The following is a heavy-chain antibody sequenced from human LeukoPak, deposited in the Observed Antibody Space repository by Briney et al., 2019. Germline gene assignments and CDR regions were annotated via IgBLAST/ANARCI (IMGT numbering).Heavy chain of an antibody. V-gene: IGHV4-39*01. D-gene: IGHD3-10*01. Sequence: PSETLSLTCTVSGGSTSSSSFYWGWIRQPPGKGLECIGRISYSGRTYYNPSLQSRVTISVDTSKNQFSLRLSSVTAADTAVYYCARPRYGSGIYTYWGQGTLVTVSS. CDR1: GGSTSSSSFY. CDR3: ARPRYGSGIYTY. CDR2: ISYSGRT. J-gene: IGHJ4*02.